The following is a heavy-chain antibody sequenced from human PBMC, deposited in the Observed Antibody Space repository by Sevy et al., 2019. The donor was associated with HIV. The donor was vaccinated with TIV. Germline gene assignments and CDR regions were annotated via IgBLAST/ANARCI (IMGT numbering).Heavy chain of an antibody. V-gene: IGHV3-48*01. CDR1: GFTFSSYS. CDR2: ISSSSDSSRTL. Sequence: GGSLRLSCVASGFTFSSYSMNWVRQAPGKGLEWVSYISSSSDSSRTLYYADSVKGRFSISRDNAKNSVHLPITSLRVEDTAVYYCARPDLSGWYFDFWGHGTLVTVSS. D-gene: IGHD6-19*01. CDR3: ARPDLSGWYFDF. J-gene: IGHJ4*01.